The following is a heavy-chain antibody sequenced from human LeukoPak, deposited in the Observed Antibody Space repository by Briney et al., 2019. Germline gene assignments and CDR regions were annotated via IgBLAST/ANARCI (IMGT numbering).Heavy chain of an antibody. D-gene: IGHD5-18*01. Sequence: GGSLRLSCAASGFTFSSYGMHWVRQAPGKGLEWVAVIWYDGSNKYYADSVKGRFTISRDNSKNTLYLQMNSLRTEDTAVYYCARDGALDTAMIYYYGMDVWGQGTTVTVSS. CDR2: IWYDGSNK. CDR1: GFTFSSYG. J-gene: IGHJ6*02. V-gene: IGHV3-33*01. CDR3: ARDGALDTAMIYYYGMDV.